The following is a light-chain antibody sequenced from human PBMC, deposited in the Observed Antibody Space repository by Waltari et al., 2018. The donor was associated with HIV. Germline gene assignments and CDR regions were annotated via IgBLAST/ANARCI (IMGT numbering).Light chain of an antibody. V-gene: IGLV2-14*03. J-gene: IGLJ1*01. Sequence: QSALTQPASVSGSPGQSITISCTGTSSDVGGYNHVSCYQQHPGKAPKLMIYDVSNRPSGVSNRFSGSKSGNTASLTISGLQAEDEADYYCSSYTSSTVYVFGTGTKVTVL. CDR2: DVS. CDR1: SSDVGGYNH. CDR3: SSYTSSTVYV.